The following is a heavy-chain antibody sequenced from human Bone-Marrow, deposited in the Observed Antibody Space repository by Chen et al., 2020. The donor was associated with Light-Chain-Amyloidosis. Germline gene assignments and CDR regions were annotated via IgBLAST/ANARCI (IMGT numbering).Heavy chain of an antibody. CDR3: AGVTFWSGYPFDY. V-gene: IGHV4-38-2*02. Sequence: QVQLQESGPGLVKHSETLSLTCIVSGYSINSGYYWGWIRQPPGKGLEWIGTIYHSGSTYDNPALKSRGTISVDTSKNQFSLKLSSVTAADTAMYYCAGVTFWSGYPFDYGGQGTLVTGSS. CDR2: IYHSGST. CDR1: GYSINSGYY. J-gene: IGHJ4*02. D-gene: IGHD3-3*01.